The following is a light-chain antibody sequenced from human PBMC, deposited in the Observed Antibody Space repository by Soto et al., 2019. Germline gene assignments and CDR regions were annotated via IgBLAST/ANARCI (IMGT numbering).Light chain of an antibody. CDR2: GAS. J-gene: IGKJ1*01. V-gene: IGKV3-20*01. CDR3: QQYGSSPPT. Sequence: EIVLTQSPGTLSLSPGERATLSCRASQTINSGLAWYQHKRGQAPRLLIYGASSRATGIPDRFSGSGSGTDFTLTISRLEPEDFAVYYCQQYGSSPPTFGQGTKVDIK. CDR1: QTINSG.